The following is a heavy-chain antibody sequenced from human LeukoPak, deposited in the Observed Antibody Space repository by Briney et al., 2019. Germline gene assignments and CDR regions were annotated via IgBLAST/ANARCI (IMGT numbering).Heavy chain of an antibody. CDR1: GFTFSSYW. J-gene: IGHJ4*02. V-gene: IGHV3-7*01. D-gene: IGHD3-16*01. CDR2: IKHNGDEL. Sequence: GGSLRLSCAASGFTFSSYWMTWVRQAPGKGLEWVANIKHNGDELNYVDSVEDRFTISRDNAKNSLYLHMTGLRAEDTAGYYCARELRTFDSWGQGTLVTVSS. CDR3: ARELRTFDS.